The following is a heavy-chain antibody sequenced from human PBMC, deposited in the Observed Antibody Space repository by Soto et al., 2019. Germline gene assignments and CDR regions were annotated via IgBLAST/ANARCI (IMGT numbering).Heavy chain of an antibody. CDR1: GDSVSSSDFY. V-gene: IGHV4-61*08. J-gene: IGHJ6*02. CDR2: VYSTGTT. Sequence: QVLLRESGPGLVKPSETLALTCAVSGDSVSSSDFYWTWIRQPPGKPLEWIGYVYSTGTTNYSPSLQRRVHMSVDTAENQFSLKGRSVTAADAAVYFCAGVSKLVSPKDCKSAFFYAMDVWGPGTTVTVS. CDR3: AGVSKLVSPKDCKSAFFYAMDV. D-gene: IGHD6-6*01.